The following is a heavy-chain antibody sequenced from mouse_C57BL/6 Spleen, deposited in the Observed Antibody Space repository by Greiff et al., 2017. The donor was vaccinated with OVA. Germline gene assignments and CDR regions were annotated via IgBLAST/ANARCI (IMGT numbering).Heavy chain of an antibody. CDR3: ARYILLPDAMYY. V-gene: IGHV7-3*01. D-gene: IGHD1-1*01. J-gene: IGHJ4*01. Sequence: DVHLVESGGGLVQPGGSLSLPCAASGFTFTDYYMSWVRQPPGKQLEWLGFLRNKANGYTTEYSASVKGRFTISRDNSQSILYLQMNALRAEDSATYYCARYILLPDAMYYWGQGPSVTVSS. CDR1: GFTFTDYY. CDR2: LRNKANGYTT.